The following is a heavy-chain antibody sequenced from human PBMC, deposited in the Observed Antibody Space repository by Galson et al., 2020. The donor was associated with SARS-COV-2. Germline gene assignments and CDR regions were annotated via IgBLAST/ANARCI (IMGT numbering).Heavy chain of an antibody. CDR2: IYPGDSDT. CDR1: GYSFTSYW. J-gene: IGHJ6*02. V-gene: IGHV5-51*01. CDR3: ERLGRYYDSSGYVGVGYYYYGMDV. Sequence: GGSLSLSCKGSGYSFTSYWIGWVRQMPGKGLEWMGIIYPGDSDTRYSPSFQGQVTISADKSISTAYLQWSSLKASDTAMYYCERLGRYYDSSGYVGVGYYYYGMDVWGQGTTVTVSS. D-gene: IGHD3-22*01.